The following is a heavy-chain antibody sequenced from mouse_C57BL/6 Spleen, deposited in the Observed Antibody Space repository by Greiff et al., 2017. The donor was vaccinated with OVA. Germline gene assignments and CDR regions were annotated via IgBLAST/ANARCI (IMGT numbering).Heavy chain of an antibody. D-gene: IGHD4-1*02. Sequence: VQLQQPGAELVKPGASVKLSCKASGYTFTSYWMQWVKQRPGQGLEWIGEIDPSDSYTNYNQKFKGKATLTVDTSSSTAYMQLSSLTSEDSAVYYCARVGPSTGGFAYWGQGTLVTVSA. CDR2: IDPSDSYT. CDR1: GYTFTSYW. V-gene: IGHV1-50*01. CDR3: ARVGPSTGGFAY. J-gene: IGHJ3*01.